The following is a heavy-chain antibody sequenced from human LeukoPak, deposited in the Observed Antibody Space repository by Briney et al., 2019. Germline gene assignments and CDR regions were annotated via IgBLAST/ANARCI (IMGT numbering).Heavy chain of an antibody. V-gene: IGHV3-7*01. CDR2: IKESGSEK. J-gene: IGHJ4*02. Sequence: GGSLRLSCRACRFIYRYYWMTWVRQAPGKGLEWLANIKESGSEKYYVGSVKGRFTISRDNADNLVYLQMNSLRVEDTAADYFARGWGDKGRCRGGTCNNPQFDYWGQGILVTVSS. CDR1: RFIYRYYW. CDR3: ARGWGDKGRCRGGTCNNPQFDY. D-gene: IGHD2-15*01.